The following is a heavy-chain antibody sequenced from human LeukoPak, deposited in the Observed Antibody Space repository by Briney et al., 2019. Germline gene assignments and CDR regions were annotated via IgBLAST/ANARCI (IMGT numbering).Heavy chain of an antibody. CDR3: ARRQRRIVVVISAFDI. V-gene: IGHV4-34*01. CDR2: INHSGST. CDR1: GFTFSSYS. J-gene: IGHJ3*02. D-gene: IGHD3-22*01. Sequence: GSLRLSCAASGFTFSSYSMNWIRQPPGKGLEWIGEINHSGSTNYNPSLKSRVTISVDTSKNQFSLKLSSVTAADTAVYYCARRQRRIVVVISAFDIWGQGTMVTVSS.